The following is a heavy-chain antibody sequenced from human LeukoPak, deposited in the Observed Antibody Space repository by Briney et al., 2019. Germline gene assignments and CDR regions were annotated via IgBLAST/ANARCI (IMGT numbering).Heavy chain of an antibody. CDR1: GFTFSSYA. V-gene: IGHV3-30-3*01. CDR2: ISYDGSNK. J-gene: IGHJ4*02. D-gene: IGHD3-22*01. CDR3: ARDQAYYDSSGYAWYFDY. Sequence: PGRSLRLSCAASGFTFSSYAMHWVRQAPGKGLEWVAVISYDGSNKYYADSVKGRFTISRGNSKNTLYLQMNSLRAEDTAVYYCARDQAYYDSSGYAWYFDYWGQGTLVTVSS.